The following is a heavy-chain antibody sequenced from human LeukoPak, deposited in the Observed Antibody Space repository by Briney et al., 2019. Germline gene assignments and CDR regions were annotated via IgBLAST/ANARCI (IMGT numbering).Heavy chain of an antibody. CDR3: VRGGTTFRFDP. J-gene: IGHJ5*02. CDR1: GFTFSSYW. Sequence: GGSLRLSCAASGFTFSSYWMHWVRQAPGKGLVWVSRINSDGSGTSYADSVKGRFTISRGNAKHTMYLQMSSLRAEDTAVYYCVRGGTTFRFDPWGQGTLVTVSS. V-gene: IGHV3-74*01. D-gene: IGHD1-1*01. CDR2: INSDGSGT.